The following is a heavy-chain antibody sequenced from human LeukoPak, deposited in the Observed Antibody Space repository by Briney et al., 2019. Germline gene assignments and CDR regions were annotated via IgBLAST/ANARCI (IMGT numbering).Heavy chain of an antibody. CDR3: AKYGVSESYRGLDY. Sequence: RGGSLRLSCAAAGFSFGMYAMSWVRHAPGKWLEWVSRISYIGDCEYYTDSVKGRFTISRDNSQTTLYLEMNSLRAEDTALSYCAKYGVSESYRGLDYRGQGTLVTVTS. CDR1: GFSFGMYA. V-gene: IGHV3-23*01. J-gene: IGHJ4*02. CDR2: ISYIGDCE. D-gene: IGHD3-16*02.